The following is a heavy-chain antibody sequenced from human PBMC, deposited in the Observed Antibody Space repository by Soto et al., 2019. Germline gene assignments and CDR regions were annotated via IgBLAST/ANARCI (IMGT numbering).Heavy chain of an antibody. J-gene: IGHJ5*02. V-gene: IGHV4-34*01. CDR3: AIRDCYYDSSGYYYLNWFDP. Sequence: SETLSLTCAVYGGSFSGYYWSWIRQPPGKGLEWIGEINHSGSTNYNPSLKSRVTISVDTSKNQFSLKLSSVTAADTAVYYCAIRDCYYDSSGYYYLNWFDPWGQGTLVTVSS. CDR1: GGSFSGYY. CDR2: INHSGST. D-gene: IGHD3-22*01.